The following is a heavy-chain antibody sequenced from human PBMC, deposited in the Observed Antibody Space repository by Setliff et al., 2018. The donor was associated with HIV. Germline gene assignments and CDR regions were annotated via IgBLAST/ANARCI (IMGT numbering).Heavy chain of an antibody. Sequence: SETLSLTCTVSGGSISSGSYYWSWIRQPPGKGLEWIGSIYYSGSTYYNPSLKSRVTISVDTSKNQFSLKLSSVTAADTAVYYCARGEGHSSSWTHFVSWGQGTLVTVSS. CDR2: IYYSGST. CDR3: ARGEGHSSSWTHFVS. V-gene: IGHV4-39*01. D-gene: IGHD6-13*01. CDR1: GGSISSGSYY. J-gene: IGHJ4*02.